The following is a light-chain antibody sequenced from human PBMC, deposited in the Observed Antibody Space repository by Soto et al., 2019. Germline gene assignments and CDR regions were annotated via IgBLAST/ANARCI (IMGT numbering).Light chain of an antibody. J-gene: IGLJ1*01. Sequence: QSVLTQPASVSGSPGQSITISCTGTSSDVGSYNLVSWYQQHPGKAPKFMIFEGNQRPSGLSNRFSGSKSGNTASLTISGLQAEDEADYYCCSYAGSFTDVFGTGTKVTVL. CDR1: SSDVGSYNL. V-gene: IGLV2-23*01. CDR3: CSYAGSFTDV. CDR2: EGN.